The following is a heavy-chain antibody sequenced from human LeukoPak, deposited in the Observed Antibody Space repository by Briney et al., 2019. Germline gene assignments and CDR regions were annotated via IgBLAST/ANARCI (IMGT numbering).Heavy chain of an antibody. CDR2: IHYDGSNK. V-gene: IGHV3-30*02. Sequence: GGSLSLYCAASGLTLSSYGMQWVRQAPGEGLKWVTFIHYDGSNKYYADSMKGRFTISRDNSKNTLYLQMNSLRVEDSAVYYCRDPFDYWGQGTLVTVSS. J-gene: IGHJ4*02. CDR1: GLTLSSYG. CDR3: RDPFDY.